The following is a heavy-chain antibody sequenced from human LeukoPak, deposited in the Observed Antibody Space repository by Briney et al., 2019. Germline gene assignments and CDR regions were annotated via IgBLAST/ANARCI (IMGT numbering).Heavy chain of an antibody. V-gene: IGHV3-64*01. D-gene: IGHD5-24*01. J-gene: IGHJ4*02. Sequence: GGSLRLSCAASGFTFSSYAMHWVRQAPGKGLEYVSAISSNGGSTYYANSVKGRFTISRDNSKNTLYLQMGSLRAEDMAVYYCARRATGDYWGQGTLVTVSS. CDR2: ISSNGGST. CDR1: GFTFSSYA. CDR3: ARRATGDY.